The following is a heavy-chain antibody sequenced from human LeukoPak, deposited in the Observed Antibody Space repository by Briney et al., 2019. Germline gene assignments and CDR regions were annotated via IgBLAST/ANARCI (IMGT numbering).Heavy chain of an antibody. Sequence: SETLSLTCTVSGYSISSGYYWGWIRQPPGKGLEWIGSIYHSGSTYYNPSVMSRVTISVDTSKNQFSLKLSSVTAADTAVYYCARLEGYDILSGYESDAFDIWGQGTMVTVSS. CDR3: ARLEGYDILSGYESDAFDI. V-gene: IGHV4-38-2*02. D-gene: IGHD3-9*01. CDR1: GYSISSGYY. CDR2: IYHSGST. J-gene: IGHJ3*02.